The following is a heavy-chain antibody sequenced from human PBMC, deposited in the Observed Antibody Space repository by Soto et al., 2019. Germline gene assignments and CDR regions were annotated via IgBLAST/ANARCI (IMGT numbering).Heavy chain of an antibody. J-gene: IGHJ4*02. D-gene: IGHD1-26*01. V-gene: IGHV5-51*01. CDR3: ARHGEKWELLPPYLDY. CDR1: GYSFTSYW. CDR2: IYPGDSDT. Sequence: PGESLKISCKGSGYSFTSYWIGWVRQMPGKGLEWMGIIYPGDSDTRYSPSFQGQVTISADKSISTAYLHWSSLKASDTATYYCARHGEKWELLPPYLDYWGQGTLVTVAS.